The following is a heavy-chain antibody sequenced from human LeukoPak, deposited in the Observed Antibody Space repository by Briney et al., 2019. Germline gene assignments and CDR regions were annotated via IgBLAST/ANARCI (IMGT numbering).Heavy chain of an antibody. Sequence: SETLSLTCTVSGDAITGSRYYWGWIRQPPGKGLEWIGSMYYSGSTFSNPSLRSRVNMSADTSKNQFSLKLSSVTAADTAVYYCARQYYDRTGYYYFDNWSQGTQVTVSS. CDR1: GDAITGSRYY. CDR2: MYYSGST. D-gene: IGHD3-22*01. J-gene: IGHJ4*02. V-gene: IGHV4-39*01. CDR3: ARQYYDRTGYYYFDN.